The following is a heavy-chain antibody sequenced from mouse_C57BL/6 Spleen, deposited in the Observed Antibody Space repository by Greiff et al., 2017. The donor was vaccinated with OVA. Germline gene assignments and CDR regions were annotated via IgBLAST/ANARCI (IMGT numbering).Heavy chain of an antibody. CDR1: GYSFTDYN. CDR2: INPNYGTT. CDR3: ARRGGLDGYYEGYFDV. D-gene: IGHD2-3*01. V-gene: IGHV1-39*01. J-gene: IGHJ1*03. Sequence: VQLQQSGPELVKPGASVKISCKASGYSFTDYNMNWVKQSNGKSLEWIGVINPNYGTTSYNQKFKGQATLTVDQSSSTAYMQLNILTSEDSAVYYCARRGGLDGYYEGYFDVWGTGTTVTVSS.